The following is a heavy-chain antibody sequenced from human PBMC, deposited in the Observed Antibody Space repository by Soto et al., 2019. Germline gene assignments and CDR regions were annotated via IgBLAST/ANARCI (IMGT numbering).Heavy chain of an antibody. CDR3: ARRKGDYYDSSGYHYYFDY. V-gene: IGHV1-2*02. Sequence: ASVKVSCKASGYTFTGYYMHWVRQAPGRRLAWMGWINPNSGGTKSAQKFQDRVTMTRDTSISTAYMELSRLRADDTDVYYCARRKGDYYDSSGYHYYFDYWGQGTLVTVSS. CDR1: GYTFTGYY. CDR2: INPNSGGT. D-gene: IGHD3-22*01. J-gene: IGHJ4*02.